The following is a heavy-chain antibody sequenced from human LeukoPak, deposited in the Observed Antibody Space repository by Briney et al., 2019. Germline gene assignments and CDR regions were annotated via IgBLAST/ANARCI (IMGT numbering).Heavy chain of an antibody. V-gene: IGHV4-39*01. CDR1: GGSISSSSYY. D-gene: IGHD6-19*01. Sequence: PSETLSLTCTVSGGSISSSSYYWGWIRQPPGKGLEWIGSIYYSGSTYYNPSLKSRVTISVDTSKNQFSLKLSSVTAADTAVYYCARHRPIVGQWLVPRAWYFDYWGQGTLVTVSS. J-gene: IGHJ4*02. CDR2: IYYSGST. CDR3: ARHRPIVGQWLVPRAWYFDY.